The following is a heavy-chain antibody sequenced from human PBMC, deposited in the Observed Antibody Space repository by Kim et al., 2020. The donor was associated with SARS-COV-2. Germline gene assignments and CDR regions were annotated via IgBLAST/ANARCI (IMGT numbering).Heavy chain of an antibody. Sequence: SETLSLTCTVSGGSISGYYWSWIRQPPGKGLEWIGYIHYSGSTNNNPSLKSRVTISVDTSKNQFSLKLTSVTAADTAVYYCVRHIRAGYNFVDYWGQGTL. V-gene: IGHV4-59*08. J-gene: IGHJ4*02. D-gene: IGHD5-12*01. CDR3: VRHIRAGYNFVDY. CDR2: IHYSGST. CDR1: GGSISGYY.